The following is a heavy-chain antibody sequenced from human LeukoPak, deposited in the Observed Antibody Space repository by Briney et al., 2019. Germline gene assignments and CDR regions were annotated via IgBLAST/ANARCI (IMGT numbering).Heavy chain of an antibody. CDR3: ARDYHYGQADY. J-gene: IGHJ4*02. Sequence: QPGGSLRLSCAASGFTFTNHWIHWVHQAPGKGLVWVSSIGQDGTVTVYADTVKGRFTISRDNAKSTLSLQLNSLSVDDTAVYYCARDYHYGQADYWGQGTLVTVSS. CDR2: IGQDGTVT. V-gene: IGHV3-74*01. CDR1: GFTFTNHW. D-gene: IGHD3-10*01.